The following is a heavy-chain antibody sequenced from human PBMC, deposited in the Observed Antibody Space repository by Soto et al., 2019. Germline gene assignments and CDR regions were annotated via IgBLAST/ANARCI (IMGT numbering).Heavy chain of an antibody. CDR2: IYHSGGT. V-gene: IGHV4-30-2*01. Sequence: SETLSLTCAVSGGSISSGGYSWSWIRQPPGKGLEWIGYIYHSGGTYYNPSLKSRVTISVDRSKNQFSLKLSSVTAADTAVYYCASIPNYYDSSGYLDYWGQGTLVTAPQ. CDR3: ASIPNYYDSSGYLDY. D-gene: IGHD3-22*01. J-gene: IGHJ4*02. CDR1: GGSISSGGYS.